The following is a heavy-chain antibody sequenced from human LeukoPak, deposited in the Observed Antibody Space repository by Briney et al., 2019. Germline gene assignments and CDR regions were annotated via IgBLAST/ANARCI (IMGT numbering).Heavy chain of an antibody. CDR1: GFTFSSYW. CDR2: IKQDGSEK. Sequence: GGSLRLSCAASGFTFSSYWMSWVRQAPGKGLEWVANIKQDGSEKYYVDSVKGRFTISRDNAKNSLYLQMNSLRAEDTAVYYCTRRYFDWLLGYYYYMDVWGKGTTVTVSS. J-gene: IGHJ6*03. CDR3: TRRYFDWLLGYYYYMDV. D-gene: IGHD3-9*01. V-gene: IGHV3-7*01.